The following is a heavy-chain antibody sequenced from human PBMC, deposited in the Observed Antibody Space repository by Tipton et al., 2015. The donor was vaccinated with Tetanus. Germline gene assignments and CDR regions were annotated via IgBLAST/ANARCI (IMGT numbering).Heavy chain of an antibody. CDR3: ATGRTLDY. V-gene: IGHV3-21*01. Sequence: SLRLSCAGSGFLISSYAMNWVRQVPGEGLEWVSGVSASGNTNYADSVDGRFTISRDNAKNSLSLQMKSLGDEDTAVYYCATGRTLDYWGQGTRVTVST. CDR1: GFLISSYA. J-gene: IGHJ4*02. D-gene: IGHD1-26*01. CDR2: VSASGNT.